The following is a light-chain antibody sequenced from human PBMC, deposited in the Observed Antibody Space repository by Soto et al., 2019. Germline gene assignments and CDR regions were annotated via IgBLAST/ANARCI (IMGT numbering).Light chain of an antibody. V-gene: IGKV1-5*03. CDR3: QQYDNYVT. Sequence: DIQMTQSPSTLSASVGDRVTITCRARQSISSWLAWYQQKPGKAPKLLIYKASSLESGVPSRFSGSGSGTDFTLTISSLQPDDFATYYCQQYDNYVTFGGGTKVDIK. CDR1: QSISSW. J-gene: IGKJ4*01. CDR2: KAS.